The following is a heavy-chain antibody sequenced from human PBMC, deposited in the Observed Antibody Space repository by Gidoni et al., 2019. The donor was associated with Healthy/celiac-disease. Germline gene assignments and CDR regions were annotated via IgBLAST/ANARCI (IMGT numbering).Heavy chain of an antibody. D-gene: IGHD2-2*01. J-gene: IGHJ6*02. Sequence: QVQLVESGGGVVQPGRDLRPSCAASGVPFSRYGLHWGRQAPGKGLEVVAVIWYDVSNKYYADSVNGRFTISIDNSKNTLYLQMNSLRAEDTAVYYCATEGVVPAATDYYYYGMDVWGQGTTVTVSS. CDR3: ATEGVVPAATDYYYYGMDV. V-gene: IGHV3-33*01. CDR2: IWYDVSNK. CDR1: GVPFSRYG.